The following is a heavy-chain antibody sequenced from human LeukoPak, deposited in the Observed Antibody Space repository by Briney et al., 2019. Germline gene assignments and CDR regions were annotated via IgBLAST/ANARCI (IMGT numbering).Heavy chain of an antibody. CDR1: GFTFSSYA. Sequence: QPGGSLRLSCAASGFTFSSYAMHWVRQAPGKGLEWVAVISYDGSNKYYADSVKGRFTISRDNSKNTLYLQMSSLRAEDTAVYYCASIVLRYFDWLSERPAFDIWGQGTMVTVSS. V-gene: IGHV3-30-3*01. CDR2: ISYDGSNK. J-gene: IGHJ3*02. D-gene: IGHD3-9*01. CDR3: ASIVLRYFDWLSERPAFDI.